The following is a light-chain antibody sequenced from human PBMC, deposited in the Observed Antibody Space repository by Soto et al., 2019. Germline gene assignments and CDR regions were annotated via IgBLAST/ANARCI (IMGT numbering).Light chain of an antibody. CDR3: QQCYTYPYT. V-gene: IGKV1-5*01. CDR2: DAS. J-gene: IGKJ2*01. CDR1: QTIGIW. Sequence: DIQMTQSPSTLSASVGDRVTFTCRATQTIGIWLAWYQQKPGKAPKLLIYDASNLESGVPSRFSGSGSGTEFTLTISSLQPDDLATSYCQQCYTYPYTFGQGTKLEI.